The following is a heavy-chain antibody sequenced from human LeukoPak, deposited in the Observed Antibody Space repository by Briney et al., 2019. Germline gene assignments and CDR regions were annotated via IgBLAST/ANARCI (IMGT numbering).Heavy chain of an antibody. D-gene: IGHD5-24*01. J-gene: IGHJ4*02. CDR3: ARDWSMATFDY. V-gene: IGHV3-33*01. CDR2: IWYDGSNK. Sequence: GRSLRLSCAASGFTFSSYAMHWVRQAPGKGLEWVAVIWYDGSNKYYADSVKGRFTISRDNSKNTLYLQMNSLRAEDTAVYYCARDWSMATFDYWGQGTLVTVSS. CDR1: GFTFSSYA.